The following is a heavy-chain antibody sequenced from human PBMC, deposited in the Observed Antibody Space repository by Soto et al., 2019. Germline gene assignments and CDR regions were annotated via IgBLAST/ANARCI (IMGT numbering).Heavy chain of an antibody. CDR2: INPGDGST. CDR3: ARDGNYDILTGYYYFDY. D-gene: IGHD3-9*01. Sequence: QVQLVQSGAEVKKPGASVKVSCKASGYTFTSYDMHWVRQAPGQGLEWMGVINPGDGSTTYAQKFQGRVTLTRDTSTSTVYMELSSLRSEDAAVYYCARDGNYDILTGYYYFDYWGQGTLVTVSS. J-gene: IGHJ4*02. CDR1: GYTFTSYD. V-gene: IGHV1-46*01.